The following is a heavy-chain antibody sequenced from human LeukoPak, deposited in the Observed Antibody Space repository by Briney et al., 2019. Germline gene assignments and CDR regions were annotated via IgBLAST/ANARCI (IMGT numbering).Heavy chain of an antibody. Sequence: PSETLSLTCAVSGGSISSSNWWSWIRQPPGKGLEWIGEIYHSGSTNYNPSLKSRVTISVDKSKTQFSLKLSSVTAADTAVYYCARVAGYMVEDFFDYWGQGTLVTVSS. D-gene: IGHD2-15*01. CDR2: IYHSGST. J-gene: IGHJ4*02. CDR1: GGSISSSNW. V-gene: IGHV4-4*02. CDR3: ARVAGYMVEDFFDY.